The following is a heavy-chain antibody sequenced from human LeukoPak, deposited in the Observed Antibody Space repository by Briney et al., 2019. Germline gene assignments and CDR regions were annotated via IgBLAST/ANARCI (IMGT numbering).Heavy chain of an antibody. D-gene: IGHD3-9*01. CDR2: IIPIFGTA. J-gene: IGHJ4*02. V-gene: IGHV1-69*13. CDR3: ARSGYYNYKYFDS. Sequence: SVKVSCKASGGTFSSYAISWVRQAPGQGLEWMGGIIPIFGTANYAQKFQGRVTITADESTSTAYMELSSLRSEDTAVYYCARSGYYNYKYFDSWGQGTLVTVSS. CDR1: GGTFSSYA.